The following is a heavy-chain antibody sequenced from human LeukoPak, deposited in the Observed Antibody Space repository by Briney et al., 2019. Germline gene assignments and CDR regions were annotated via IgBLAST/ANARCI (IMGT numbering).Heavy chain of an antibody. J-gene: IGHJ4*02. V-gene: IGHV4-4*07. D-gene: IGHD3-10*01. CDR3: ARTHYYGSGSYYKY. CDR2: IYTGGST. CDR1: GGSISSYY. Sequence: SETPSLTCTVSGGSISSYYWSWIRQPAGKGLEWIGRIYTGGSTNYNPSLKSRVTMSVDTSKNQFSLKLSSVTAADTAVYYCARTHYYGSGSYYKYWGQGTLVTVSS.